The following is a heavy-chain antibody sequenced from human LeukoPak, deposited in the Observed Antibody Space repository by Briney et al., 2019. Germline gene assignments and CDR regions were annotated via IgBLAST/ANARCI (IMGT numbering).Heavy chain of an antibody. CDR3: ARWRSSQFDH. J-gene: IGHJ4*02. CDR1: GGSISSYY. CDR2: IYYSGST. Sequence: PSETLSLTCTVSGGSISSYYWSWIRQPPGKGLEWIGYIYYSGSTNYNPSLKSRVTISVDTSKNHFSLKLSSVTAADTAVYYCARWRSSQFDHWGQGTLVTVSS. V-gene: IGHV4-59*08.